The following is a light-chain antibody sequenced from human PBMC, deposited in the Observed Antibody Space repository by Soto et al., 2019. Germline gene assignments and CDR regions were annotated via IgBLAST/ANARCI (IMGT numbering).Light chain of an antibody. Sequence: EIVLTQSPATLSLSPGERATLSCRASQSVSTYLAWYQQTPGQGPRLLIYGASNRATGIPARFSGSGSGTDFTLTISSLEPEDFAVYYCQQRSNGITFGQGTHWRL. CDR3: QQRSNGIT. CDR2: GAS. J-gene: IGKJ5*01. CDR1: QSVSTY. V-gene: IGKV3-11*01.